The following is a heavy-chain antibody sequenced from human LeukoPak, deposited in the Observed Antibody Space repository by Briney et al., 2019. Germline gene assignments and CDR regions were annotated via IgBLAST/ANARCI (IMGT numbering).Heavy chain of an antibody. CDR2: IYYSGST. CDR1: GGSISSYY. CDR3: ARGEYCSSTSCLYAFDI. D-gene: IGHD2-2*01. Sequence: SETLSLTCTVSGGSISSYYWSWIRQPPGKGLEWIGYIYYSGSTYYNPSLKSRVTISVDTSKNQFSLKLSSVTAADTAVYYCARGEYCSSTSCLYAFDIWGQGTMVTVSS. J-gene: IGHJ3*02. V-gene: IGHV4-59*06.